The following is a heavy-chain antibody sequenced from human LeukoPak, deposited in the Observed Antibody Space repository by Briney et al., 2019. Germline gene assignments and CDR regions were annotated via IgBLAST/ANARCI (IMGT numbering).Heavy chain of an antibody. J-gene: IGHJ3*02. V-gene: IGHV4-59*08. CDR3: ARRTPSYCSGGSCYRGDAFDI. D-gene: IGHD2-15*01. Sequence: SETLSLTCTVSGGSISSYYWSWIRQPPGKGLEWIGYIYYSGSTNYNPSLKSRVTISVDTSKNQFSLTLSSVTAADTAVYYCARRTPSYCSGGSCYRGDAFDIWGQGTMVTVSS. CDR2: IYYSGST. CDR1: GGSISSYY.